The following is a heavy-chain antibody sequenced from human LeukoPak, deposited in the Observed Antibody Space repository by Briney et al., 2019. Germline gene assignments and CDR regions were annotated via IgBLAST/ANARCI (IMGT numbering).Heavy chain of an antibody. V-gene: IGHV3-13*01. J-gene: IGHJ6*03. CDR1: GFTFSSYD. Sequence: GGSLRLSCAASGFTFSSYDMHWVRQATGKGLEWVAAIGTAGDTYYPPSVKGRFTISRENDKNSMYLQMNSRRAGDTAVYYCARGSYYYYMDVWGKGTTVTVSS. CDR3: ARGSYYYYMDV. CDR2: IGTAGDT.